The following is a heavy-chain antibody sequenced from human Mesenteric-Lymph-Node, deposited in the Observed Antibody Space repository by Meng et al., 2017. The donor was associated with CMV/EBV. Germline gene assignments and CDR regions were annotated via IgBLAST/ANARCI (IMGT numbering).Heavy chain of an antibody. Sequence: SETLSLTCAVYGGSFSGYYWSWVRQPPGKGLEWIGEINHSGSTNYNPSLKSRIIMSVDTSKNQFSLKLRSVTAADTAVYYCTRGGRVSDFWSGYYNAYYYGMDVWGQGTTVTVSS. CDR3: TRGGRVSDFWSGYYNAYYYGMDV. V-gene: IGHV4-34*01. J-gene: IGHJ6*02. CDR1: GGSFSGYY. D-gene: IGHD3-3*01. CDR2: INHSGST.